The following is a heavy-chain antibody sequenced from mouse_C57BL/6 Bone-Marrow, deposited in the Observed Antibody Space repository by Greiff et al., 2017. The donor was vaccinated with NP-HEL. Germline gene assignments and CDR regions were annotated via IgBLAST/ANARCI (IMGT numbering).Heavy chain of an antibody. J-gene: IGHJ2*01. CDR1: GYTFTDYY. Sequence: VQLKQSGPVLVKPGASVKMSCKASGYTFTDYYMNWVKQSHGKSLEWIGVINPYNGGTSYNQKFKGKATLTVDKSSSTAYMELNSLTSEDSAVYYCARQLRLRLFDYWGQGTTLTVSS. D-gene: IGHD3-2*02. CDR3: ARQLRLRLFDY. V-gene: IGHV1-19*01. CDR2: INPYNGGT.